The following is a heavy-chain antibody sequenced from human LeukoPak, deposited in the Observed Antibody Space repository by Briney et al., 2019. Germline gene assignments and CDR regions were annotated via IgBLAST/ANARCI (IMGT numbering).Heavy chain of an antibody. D-gene: IGHD6-13*01. J-gene: IGHJ4*02. Sequence: GRTLRLSCAASGFTFSYYSMTWVRQAPGKGLEGVSYISSSSTIYYADSVKGRFTISRDNAKNSLYLQMNSLRDEDTAVYYCARELDSSSWYYDYWGQGTLVTVSS. CDR1: GFTFSYYS. CDR3: ARELDSSSWYYDY. V-gene: IGHV3-48*02. CDR2: ISSSSTI.